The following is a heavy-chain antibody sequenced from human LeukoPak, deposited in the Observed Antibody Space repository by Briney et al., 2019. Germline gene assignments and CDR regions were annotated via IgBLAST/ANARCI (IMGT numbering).Heavy chain of an antibody. CDR3: AREGSLRYFDN. V-gene: IGHV4-59*12. CDR1: GGSISSYY. J-gene: IGHJ4*02. CDR2: IYYSGST. D-gene: IGHD5/OR15-5a*01. Sequence: SETLSLTCTVSGGSISSYYWSWIRQPPGKGLEWIGYIYYSGSTNYNPSLKSRVTISVDTSKNQFSLKLSSVTAADTAVYYCAREGSLRYFDNWGQGTLVTVSS.